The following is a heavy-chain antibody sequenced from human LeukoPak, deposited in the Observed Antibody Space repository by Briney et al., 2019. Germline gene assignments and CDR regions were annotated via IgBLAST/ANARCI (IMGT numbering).Heavy chain of an antibody. V-gene: IGHV1-69*05. J-gene: IGHJ4*02. D-gene: IGHD1-14*01. CDR2: IIPISGTA. CDR1: GGTFSSYT. CDR3: ARGGTFYRRTLLNYFDY. Sequence: GASVKVSCKASGGTFSSYTISWVRQAPGPGLEWMGGIIPISGTANYAQKFQGRVTFTTDESTSTAYMELTSLRSEDTAVYYCARGGTFYRRTLLNYFDYWGQGSLVTVSS.